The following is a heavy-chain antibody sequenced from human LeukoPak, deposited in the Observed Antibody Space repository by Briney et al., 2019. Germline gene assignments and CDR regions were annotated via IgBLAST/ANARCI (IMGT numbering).Heavy chain of an antibody. J-gene: IGHJ3*02. D-gene: IGHD2-15*01. V-gene: IGHV4-59*08. CDR1: GGSISSYY. Sequence: PSETLSLTCTVSGGSISSYYWSWIRQPPGKGLEWIGYIYYSGSTNYNPPLKSRVTISVDTSKNQLSLKLSSVTAADTAVYYCARLCSGGSCYSMSAFDIWGQGTMVTVSS. CDR2: IYYSGST. CDR3: ARLCSGGSCYSMSAFDI.